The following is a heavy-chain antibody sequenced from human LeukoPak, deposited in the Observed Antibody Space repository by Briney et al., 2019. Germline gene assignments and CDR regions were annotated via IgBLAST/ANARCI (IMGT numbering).Heavy chain of an antibody. CDR2: IYYSGST. D-gene: IGHD3-10*01. V-gene: IGHV4-59*08. CDR3: ARQITMVRGVIYFDY. Sequence: LSETLSLTCTVSGGSISSYYWSWIRQPPGKGLEWIGYIYYSGSTNYNPSLKSRVTISVDTSKNQFSLKLSSVTAADTAVYYCARQITMVRGVIYFDYWGQGTLVTVSS. J-gene: IGHJ4*02. CDR1: GGSISSYY.